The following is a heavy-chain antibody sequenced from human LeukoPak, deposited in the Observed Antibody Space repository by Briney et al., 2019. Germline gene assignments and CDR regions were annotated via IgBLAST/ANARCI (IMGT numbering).Heavy chain of an antibody. V-gene: IGHV3-73*01. Sequence: GGSLRLSRAASGFTFSGSAMHWVRQASGKGLEWVGRIRSKANSYATAYAASVKGRFTISRDDSKNTAYLQMNSLKTEDTAVYYCARGAQYRSPPGIAAAGSYYYYYMDVWGKGTTVTVSS. CDR2: IRSKANSYAT. J-gene: IGHJ6*03. D-gene: IGHD6-13*01. CDR1: GFTFSGSA. CDR3: ARGAQYRSPPGIAAAGSYYYYYMDV.